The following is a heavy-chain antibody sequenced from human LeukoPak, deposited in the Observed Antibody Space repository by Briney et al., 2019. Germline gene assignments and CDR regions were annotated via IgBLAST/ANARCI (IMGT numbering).Heavy chain of an antibody. CDR3: ARGLLPGVGMGDY. V-gene: IGHV3-74*01. CDR2: MHTDGSDR. D-gene: IGHD6-13*01. J-gene: IGHJ4*02. CDR1: GFTIKDYW. Sequence: GGSLRLSCAVSGFTIKDYWMHWVRQVPGPGLMWFSCMHTDGSDRRYTGSVEGRFTISRDSANNRLYLVMNSLRVEDTAVYYCARGLLPGVGMGDYWGQGTLVTVSS.